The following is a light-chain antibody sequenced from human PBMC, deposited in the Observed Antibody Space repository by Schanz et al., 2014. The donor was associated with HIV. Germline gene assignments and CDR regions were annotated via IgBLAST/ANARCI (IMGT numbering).Light chain of an antibody. V-gene: IGKV1-5*03. CDR3: LQYDDESHT. Sequence: DIQMTQSPSTLSASVGDRVTITCRASQTLDRWLAWYQQKPGQAPKRLIYKASNLVTGVPATFSGSGSGTEFTLTISSLQPDDFATYYCLQYDDESHTFGQGTKLEIK. CDR2: KAS. J-gene: IGKJ2*01. CDR1: QTLDRW.